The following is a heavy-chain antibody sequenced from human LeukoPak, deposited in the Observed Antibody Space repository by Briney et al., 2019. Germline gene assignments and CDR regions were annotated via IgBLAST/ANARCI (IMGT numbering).Heavy chain of an antibody. V-gene: IGHV3-11*01. J-gene: IGHJ4*02. Sequence: GGSLRLSCAASGFTFSDYYMSWIRQAPGKGLEWVSYIRSSGDTTYYADSVKGRFTISRDNAKNSLSLQMNSLRAEDTAVYYCARVGPYSSGWYGSLYFDYWGQGTLVTVSS. CDR2: IRSSGDTT. CDR1: GFTFSDYY. D-gene: IGHD6-19*01. CDR3: ARVGPYSSGWYGSLYFDY.